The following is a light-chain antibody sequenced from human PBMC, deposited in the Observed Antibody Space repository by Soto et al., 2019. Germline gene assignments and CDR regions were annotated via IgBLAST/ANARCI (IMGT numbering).Light chain of an antibody. J-gene: IGKJ1*01. CDR2: DAS. CDR3: QQYNTFPWT. CDR1: QSLSGY. V-gene: IGKV1-5*01. Sequence: DIQMTQSPSTLPASVGDRVTITCRASQSLSGYLAWYQQKPGKAPKVLIFDASNLESGVPSRFSGSGSGTEFTLTISSLQPDDFATYYCQQYNTFPWTFGQGTKVDNK.